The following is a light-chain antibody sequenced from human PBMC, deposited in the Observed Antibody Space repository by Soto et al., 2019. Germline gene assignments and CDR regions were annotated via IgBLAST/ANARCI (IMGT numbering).Light chain of an antibody. J-gene: IGLJ1*01. CDR2: EVT. Sequence: QSALTQPASVSGSPGQSITISCTGTRNDVGGYNYVSWYQQHPDKAPKLMIFEVTYRPSGVSNRFSGSKSGNTAYLTISGLQAEDEADYYCSSYTSSSTHNYVFGTGTKVTVL. CDR3: SSYTSSSTHNYV. CDR1: RNDVGGYNY. V-gene: IGLV2-14*01.